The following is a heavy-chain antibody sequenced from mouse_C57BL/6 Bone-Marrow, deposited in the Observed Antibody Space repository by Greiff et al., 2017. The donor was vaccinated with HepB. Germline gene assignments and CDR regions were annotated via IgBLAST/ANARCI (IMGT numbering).Heavy chain of an antibody. CDR2: IDPETGGT. D-gene: IGHD2-12*01. J-gene: IGHJ1*03. V-gene: IGHV1-15*01. CDR1: GYTFTDYE. Sequence: VQLVESGAELVRPGASVTLSCKASGYTFTDYEMHWVKQTPVHGLEWIGAIDPETGGTAYNQKFKGKAILTADKSSSTAYMELRSLTSEDSAVYYCTRESPLRRYWYFDVWGTGTTVTVSS. CDR3: TRESPLRRYWYFDV.